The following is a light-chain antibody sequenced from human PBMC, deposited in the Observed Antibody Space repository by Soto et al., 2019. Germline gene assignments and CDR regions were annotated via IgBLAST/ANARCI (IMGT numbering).Light chain of an antibody. CDR2: GTS. CDR3: QQYNNWPPIT. J-gene: IGKJ5*01. V-gene: IGKV3D-15*01. Sequence: EIVLTQSPATLSVSPGETATLSCRASQSLTTYLAWYQQKPDQAPRLLVYGTSTRAPGIPDRFSGSGSGTEFTLTISSLQSEDFAVYYCQQYNNWPPITFGQGTRLEI. CDR1: QSLTTY.